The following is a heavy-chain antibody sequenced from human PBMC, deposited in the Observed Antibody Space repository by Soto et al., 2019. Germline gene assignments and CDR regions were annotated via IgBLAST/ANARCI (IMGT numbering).Heavy chain of an antibody. CDR3: ATTPLYYDFWSGYYH. V-gene: IGHV1-24*01. CDR1: GYTLKELS. D-gene: IGHD3-3*01. CDR2: FDPEDGET. J-gene: IGHJ4*02. Sequence: ASVKVSCKVSGYTLKELSLRWVRQAHGKGLEWMGGFDPEDGETIYAQKFQGRVTMTEDTSTDTAYMELSSLRSEDTAVYYCATTPLYYDFWSGYYHWGQGTLVTVSS.